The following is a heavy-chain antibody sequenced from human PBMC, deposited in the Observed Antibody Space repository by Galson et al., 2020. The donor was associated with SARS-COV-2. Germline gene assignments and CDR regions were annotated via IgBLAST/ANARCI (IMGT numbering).Heavy chain of an antibody. CDR2: INHSGST. Sequence: SETLSLTCAVYGGSFSGYYWSWIRQPPGKGLEWIGEINHSGSTNYNPSLKSRVTISVDTSKNQFSLKLSSVTAADTAVYYCARFSGYSYGLGFDYWGQGTLVTVSS. D-gene: IGHD5-18*01. J-gene: IGHJ4*02. CDR3: ARFSGYSYGLGFDY. CDR1: GGSFSGYY. V-gene: IGHV4-34*01.